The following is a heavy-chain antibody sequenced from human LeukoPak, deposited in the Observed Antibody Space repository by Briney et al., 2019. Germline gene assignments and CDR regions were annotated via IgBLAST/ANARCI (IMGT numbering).Heavy chain of an antibody. CDR1: GGSISSYY. D-gene: IGHD6-13*01. Sequence: SETLSLTCTVSGGSISSYYWSWIRQPPGKGLEWIGYIYYSGSTNYNPSLKSRVTISVDTSKNQFSLKLSSVTAADTAVYYCARHSSSWHNFDYWGQGTLVTVSS. V-gene: IGHV4-59*08. CDR2: IYYSGST. J-gene: IGHJ4*02. CDR3: ARHSSSWHNFDY.